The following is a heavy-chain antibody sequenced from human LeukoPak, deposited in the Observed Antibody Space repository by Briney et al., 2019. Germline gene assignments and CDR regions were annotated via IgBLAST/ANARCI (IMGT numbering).Heavy chain of an antibody. D-gene: IGHD2-15*01. J-gene: IGHJ6*02. Sequence: PGRSLRLSCAASGFTFSSYAMHWVRQASGKGLEWVAVISYDGSNKYYADSVKGRFTISRDNPKNTLYLQMNSLRAEDTAVYYCARDNVVVVAANYYYGMDVWGQGTTVTDSS. CDR2: ISYDGSNK. V-gene: IGHV3-30-3*01. CDR3: ARDNVVVVAANYYYGMDV. CDR1: GFTFSSYA.